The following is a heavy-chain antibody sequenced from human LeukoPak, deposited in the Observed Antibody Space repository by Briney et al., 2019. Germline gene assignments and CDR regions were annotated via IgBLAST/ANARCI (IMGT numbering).Heavy chain of an antibody. V-gene: IGHV1-2*02. Sequence: ASVKVSCKASGYTFTGYYMHWVRQAPGQGLEWMGWINPNSGGTNYAQKFQGRGTMTRDTSISTAYMELSRLRSDDTAVYYCARGPVELGDAFDIWGQGTMVTVSS. D-gene: IGHD1-7*01. CDR3: ARGPVELGDAFDI. J-gene: IGHJ3*02. CDR1: GYTFTGYY. CDR2: INPNSGGT.